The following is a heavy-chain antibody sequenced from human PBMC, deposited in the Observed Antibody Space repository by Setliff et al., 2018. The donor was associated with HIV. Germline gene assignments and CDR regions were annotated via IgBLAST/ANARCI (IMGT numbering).Heavy chain of an antibody. V-gene: IGHV4-39*01. CDR1: GGSMSSSGPGYY. Sequence: SETLSLTCTVSGGSMSSSGPGYYWGWVRQAPGGGLEWIGSVYYRGRTYYNPSLKSRVTISVDTSKNQLSLRLTSMAAADTAMYYCARSQPDTIFGVVTFDCWGQGKMVTVSS. CDR3: ARSQPDTIFGVVTFDC. J-gene: IGHJ4*02. D-gene: IGHD3-3*01. CDR2: VYYRGRT.